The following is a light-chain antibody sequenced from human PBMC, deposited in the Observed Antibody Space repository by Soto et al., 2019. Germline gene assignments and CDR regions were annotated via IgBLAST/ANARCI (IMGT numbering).Light chain of an antibody. CDR2: GNS. V-gene: IGLV1-40*01. CDR3: QSYDSSLSGYVV. CDR1: SSNIGAGYD. Sequence: QPVLTQPPSVSEAPGQRVTISCTGSSSNIGAGYDVHWYQQLPGTAPKLLIYGNSNRPSGVPDRFSGSKSGTSASLAITGLQAEDEADYYCQSYDSSLSGYVVFGGGTKVTVL. J-gene: IGLJ2*01.